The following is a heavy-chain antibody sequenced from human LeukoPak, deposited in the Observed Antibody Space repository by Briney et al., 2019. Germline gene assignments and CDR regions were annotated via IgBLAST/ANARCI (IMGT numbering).Heavy chain of an antibody. Sequence: ASVKVSCRASGYTFTIYGIYWVRQAPGQGLEWMGWISAYNGNTRFAHRLQGRVTITTDTSTSTAYMELRSLRSDDTAVYYCERDIGVALGYSQHWGQGTLVTVSS. CDR3: ERDIGVALGYSQH. J-gene: IGHJ1*01. CDR2: ISAYNGNT. V-gene: IGHV1-18*04. D-gene: IGHD6-19*01. CDR1: GYTFTIYG.